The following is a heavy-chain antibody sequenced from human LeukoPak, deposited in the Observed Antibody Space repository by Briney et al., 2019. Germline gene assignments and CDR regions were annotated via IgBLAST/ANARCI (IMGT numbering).Heavy chain of an antibody. J-gene: IGHJ3*02. CDR3: ARDDSPLAGYSSSWYEDGNAFDI. Sequence: GASVKVSCKASGGTFSSNAISWVRQAPGQGLEWMGGIIPISGTANYAQKFQGRVTITADESTTTAYMELSSLISADTAVYYCARDDSPLAGYSSSWYEDGNAFDIWGQGTMVTVSS. CDR2: IIPISGTA. D-gene: IGHD6-13*01. CDR1: GGTFSSNA. V-gene: IGHV1-69*13.